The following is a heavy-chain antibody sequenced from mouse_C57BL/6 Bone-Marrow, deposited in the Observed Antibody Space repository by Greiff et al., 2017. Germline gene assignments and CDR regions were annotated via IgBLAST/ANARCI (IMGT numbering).Heavy chain of an antibody. Sequence: EVKVEESGGGLVKPGGSLKLSCAASGFTFSDYGMHWVRQAPEKGLEWVAYISSGSSTIYSADTVKGRFTISRDNAKNTLFLQMTSLRSEDTAMYYCARYEDWGQGTLVTVSA. CDR2: ISSGSSTI. D-gene: IGHD2-12*01. J-gene: IGHJ3*01. CDR1: GFTFSDYG. V-gene: IGHV5-17*01. CDR3: ARYED.